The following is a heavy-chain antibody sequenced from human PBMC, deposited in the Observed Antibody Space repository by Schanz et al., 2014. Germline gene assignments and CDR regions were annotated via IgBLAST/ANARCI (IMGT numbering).Heavy chain of an antibody. CDR2: ISGSGGST. CDR3: AKGRFGELSAFDI. V-gene: IGHV3-23*01. Sequence: EVQLLESGGGLVQPGGSLRLSCAASGFTFSSYAMSWVRQAPGKGLEWVSAISGSGGSTYYADSVKGLFTISRDNSKNTLYLQMNSLRAEDTAVYYCAKGRFGELSAFDIWGQGTMVTVSS. D-gene: IGHD3-10*01. CDR1: GFTFSSYA. J-gene: IGHJ3*02.